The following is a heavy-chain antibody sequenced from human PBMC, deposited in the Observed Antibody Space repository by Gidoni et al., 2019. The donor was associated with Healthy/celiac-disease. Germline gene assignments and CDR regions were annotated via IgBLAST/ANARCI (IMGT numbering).Heavy chain of an antibody. Sequence: EVQLVESGGGLVKPGGYLRLSCAASGFTFSSYSMNWVRQAPGKGLEWVSSISSSSSYIYYADSVKGRFTISRDNAKNSLYLQMNSLRAEDTAVYYCARPYYDFLAPRKSYYFDYWGQGTLVTVSS. D-gene: IGHD3-3*01. V-gene: IGHV3-21*01. CDR2: ISSSSSYI. J-gene: IGHJ4*02. CDR3: ARPYYDFLAPRKSYYFDY. CDR1: GFTFSSYS.